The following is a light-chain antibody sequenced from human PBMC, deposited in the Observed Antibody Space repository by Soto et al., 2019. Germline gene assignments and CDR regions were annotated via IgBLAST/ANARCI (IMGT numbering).Light chain of an antibody. J-gene: IGKJ4*01. CDR1: QGINSH. V-gene: IGKV1-9*01. Sequence: DIHLTQSPSFLSASVGDRVTITCRASQGINSHLAWYQQGPGKAPKLMIYAASTLPSEVLSRFRGCASGTEFSLTISSLQPEDFATDYCQQVSGYPLNFGGGSKV. CDR2: AAS. CDR3: QQVSGYPLN.